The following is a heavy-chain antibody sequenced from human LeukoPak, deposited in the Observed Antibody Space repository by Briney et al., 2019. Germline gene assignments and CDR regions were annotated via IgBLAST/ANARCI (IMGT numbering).Heavy chain of an antibody. J-gene: IGHJ4*02. CDR3: ARDYYGSGSYYSGYYFDY. CDR2: IKQDGSEK. D-gene: IGHD3-10*01. CDR1: GFTFSSYW. Sequence: GGSLRLSCAASGFTFSSYWMSWVRLAPGKGLEWVANIKQDGSEKYYVDSVKGRFTISRDNAKNSLYLQMNSLRAEDTAVYYCARDYYGSGSYYSGYYFDYWGQGTLVTVSS. V-gene: IGHV3-7*01.